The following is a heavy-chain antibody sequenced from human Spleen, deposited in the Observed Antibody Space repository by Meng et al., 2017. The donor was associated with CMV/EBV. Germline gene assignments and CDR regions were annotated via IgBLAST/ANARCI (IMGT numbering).Heavy chain of an antibody. D-gene: IGHD3-16*01. CDR1: GGDSTTCG. V-gene: IGHV1-69*05. CDR3: ARDRFSSPLGRYSDY. Sequence: SGGDSTTCGFSRLRLACGQRPQWLGLISPIRGSTTYAKKYQDRVTMNTDASTTTAYLQPSSLRSEDTAVYYCARDRFSSPLGRYSDYWGQGTLVTVSS. J-gene: IGHJ4*02. CDR2: ISPIRGST.